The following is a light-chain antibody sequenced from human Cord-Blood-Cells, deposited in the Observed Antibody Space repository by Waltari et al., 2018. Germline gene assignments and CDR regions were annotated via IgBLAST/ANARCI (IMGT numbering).Light chain of an antibody. CDR3: CSYAGSSTPYV. J-gene: IGLJ1*01. V-gene: IGLV2-23*01. Sequence: QSALTQPASVSGSPGQSITISCTGTSSDVGSYNLVSLYQQHPGKAPKLMIYEGSKRPSGVSNRFSGSKSGNTASLTISGLQAEDEADYYCCSYAGSSTPYVFGTGTKVTVL. CDR1: SSDVGSYNL. CDR2: EGS.